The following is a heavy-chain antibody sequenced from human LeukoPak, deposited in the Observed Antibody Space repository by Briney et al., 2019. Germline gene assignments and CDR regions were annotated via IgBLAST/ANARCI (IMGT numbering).Heavy chain of an antibody. V-gene: IGHV4-38-2*02. CDR3: ARKESSIELGGWFDP. Sequence: SETLSLTCTVSGYSISSGYYWGWIRQPPGKGLEWIGSGSTNYNPSLKSRVTISVDTSKNQFSLKLSSVTAADTAVYYCARKESSIELGGWFDPWGQGILVTVSS. CDR2: SGST. J-gene: IGHJ5*02. CDR1: GYSISSGYY. D-gene: IGHD2-2*01.